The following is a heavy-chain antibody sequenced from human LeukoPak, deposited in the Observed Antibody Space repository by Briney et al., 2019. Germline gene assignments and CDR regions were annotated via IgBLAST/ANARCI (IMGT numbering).Heavy chain of an antibody. CDR1: GGSISSGSYY. CDR2: INHSGST. V-gene: IGHV4-61*10. J-gene: IGHJ4*02. CDR3: ARGGRNSLFSSIAVAGSGPFRTKPPGPRFDN. Sequence: SETLSLTCTVSGGSISSGSYYWSWIRQPAGKGLEWIGEINHSGSTNYNPSLKSRVTISVDTSKNQFSLKLSSVTAADTAVYYCARGGRNSLFSSIAVAGSGPFRTKPPGPRFDNWGQGTLVTVSS. D-gene: IGHD6-19*01.